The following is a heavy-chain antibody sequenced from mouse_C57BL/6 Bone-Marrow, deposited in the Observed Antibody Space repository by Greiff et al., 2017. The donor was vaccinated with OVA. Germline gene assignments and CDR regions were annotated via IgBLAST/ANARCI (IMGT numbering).Heavy chain of an antibody. V-gene: IGHV1-5*01. CDR3: TKGNYGSSPFAY. CDR2: IYPGHCDT. J-gene: IGHJ3*01. Sequence: EVQLQQSGTVLARPGASVKMSCKTSGYTFTSYWMHWVKQRPGQGLEWIGAIYPGHCDTSYNQKFKGTAKLTVVTSASTADMELSSLTNEDSAVYYCTKGNYGSSPFAYWGQGTLVTVSA. D-gene: IGHD1-1*01. CDR1: GYTFTSYW.